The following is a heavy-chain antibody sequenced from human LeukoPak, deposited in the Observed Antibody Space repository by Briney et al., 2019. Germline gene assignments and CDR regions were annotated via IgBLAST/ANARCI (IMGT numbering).Heavy chain of an antibody. J-gene: IGHJ4*02. CDR3: AKDLSSGSRRAY. CDR2: VSGGGGTT. CDR1: GFTFSSYA. Sequence: GGSLRLSCAASGFTFSSYAMSWVRQAPGKGLEWVSTVSGGGGTTYYADSVKGRFTISRDNSKNTLYLQMNSLRAEDTGVYYCAKDLSSGSRRAYWGQGTLVTVSS. D-gene: IGHD6-19*01. V-gene: IGHV3-23*01.